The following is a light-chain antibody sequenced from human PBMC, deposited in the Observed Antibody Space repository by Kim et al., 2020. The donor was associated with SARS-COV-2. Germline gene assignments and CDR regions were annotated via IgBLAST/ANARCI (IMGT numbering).Light chain of an antibody. V-gene: IGKV3-20*01. CDR2: GAS. CDR3: QQYGSSPFT. J-gene: IGKJ3*01. CDR1: QSVSSSY. Sequence: DIVLTQSPGTLSLSPGDRATLSCRASQSVSSSYLAWYQQKPGQAPRLLISGASGRATGIPDRFSGGGSGTDFTLTISRLEPEDFAVYYCQQYGSSPFTFGPGTKVDIK.